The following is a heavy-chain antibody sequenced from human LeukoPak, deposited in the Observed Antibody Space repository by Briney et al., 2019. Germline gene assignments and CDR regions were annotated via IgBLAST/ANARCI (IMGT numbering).Heavy chain of an antibody. CDR1: GFTLSSYN. D-gene: IGHD3-16*01. Sequence: PGGSLRLSCVASGFTLSSYNMKWVRQAPGKRLEWVSSISWRSSDIEYADSVKGRFTISRDNSKNTLYLQMNSLRAEDTAVYYCARDLSGGLDHWGQGTLVTVSS. V-gene: IGHV3-21*01. CDR2: ISWRSSDI. J-gene: IGHJ4*02. CDR3: ARDLSGGLDH.